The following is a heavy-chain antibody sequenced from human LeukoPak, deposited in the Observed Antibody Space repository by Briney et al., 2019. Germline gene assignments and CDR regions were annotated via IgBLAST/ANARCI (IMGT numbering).Heavy chain of an antibody. V-gene: IGHV1-18*01. J-gene: IGHJ3*02. Sequence: ASVKVSCKASGYTFTSYGISWVRQAPGQGLGWMGWISGYNGNTNYAQNLQGRVTMTTDTSTSTAYMDLRSLRSDDTAVYYCAGILTGSDVFDIWGQGTMVTVSS. CDR3: AGILTGSDVFDI. D-gene: IGHD3-9*01. CDR1: GYTFTSYG. CDR2: ISGYNGNT.